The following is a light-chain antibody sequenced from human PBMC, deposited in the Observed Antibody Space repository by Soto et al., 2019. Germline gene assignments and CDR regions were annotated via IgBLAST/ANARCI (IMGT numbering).Light chain of an antibody. CDR3: QQYRPSPAIS. CDR2: AVS. J-gene: IGKJ5*01. CDR1: RTVSSNY. V-gene: IGKV3-20*01. Sequence: VLTQSPGTLALSPRERATLSRRARRTVSSNYLGWYQQKPGQAPRLLIYAVSTRATGIPDRFSGSGSGTDFTLTISRLEPEDSALYFCQQYRPSPAISFGQGTRLEIK.